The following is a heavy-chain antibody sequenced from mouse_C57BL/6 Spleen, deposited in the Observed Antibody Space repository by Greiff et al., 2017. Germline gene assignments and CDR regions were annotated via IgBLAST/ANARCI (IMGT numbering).Heavy chain of an antibody. Sequence: VQLQQSGPELVKPGASVKISCKASGYTFTDYYMNWVKQSHGKSLEWIGDINPNNGGTSYNQKFKGKATLTVDKSSSTAYMELRSLTSEDSAVYYCAPLITTVVDYWGQGTTLTVSS. D-gene: IGHD1-1*01. CDR2: INPNNGGT. CDR3: APLITTVVDY. CDR1: GYTFTDYY. V-gene: IGHV1-26*01. J-gene: IGHJ2*01.